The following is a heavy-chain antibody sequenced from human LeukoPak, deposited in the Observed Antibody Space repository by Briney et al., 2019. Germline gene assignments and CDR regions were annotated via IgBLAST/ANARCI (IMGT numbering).Heavy chain of an antibody. J-gene: IGHJ4*02. D-gene: IGHD1-14*01. CDR2: IGPTGTDR. CDR3: ATETIGRHYDY. CDR1: GFTFSSCG. Sequence: GGSLRLSCAASGFTFSSCGFNWARQAPGKGLEWVSSIGPTGTDRYYADSVRGRFTISRDNAKNSMYLQMDSLRDEDTAVYYCATETIGRHYDYWGQGTLLTVSS. V-gene: IGHV3-21*01.